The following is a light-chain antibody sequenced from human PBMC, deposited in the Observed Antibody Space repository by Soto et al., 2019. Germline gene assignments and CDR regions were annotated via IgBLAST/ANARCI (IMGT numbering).Light chain of an antibody. CDR2: AAS. V-gene: IGKV1-39*01. CDR3: QQSYSIPPT. J-gene: IGKJ2*01. CDR1: QSISSS. Sequence: DIQMTQSPSSLSASVGDRVTITCRASQSISSSLNWYQQKPGKAPKLLIYAASSLPSGVPSRFSGSGSGTDFTLTISNLQPEDFATYYCQQSYSIPPTVGEGTKLEIK.